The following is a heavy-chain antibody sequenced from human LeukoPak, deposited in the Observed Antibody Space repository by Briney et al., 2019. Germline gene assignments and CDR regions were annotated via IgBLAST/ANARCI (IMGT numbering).Heavy chain of an antibody. CDR3: ARASNTIFGVDPSEDV. J-gene: IGHJ6*04. CDR1: GGTFSSYA. V-gene: IGHV1-69*05. D-gene: IGHD3-3*01. Sequence: SVKVSCKASGGTFSSYAISWVRQAPGQGLEWMGRIIPIFGTANYAQKFQGRVTITTDESTSTAYMELSSLRSEDTAVYYCARASNTIFGVDPSEDVWGKGTTVTVSS. CDR2: IIPIFGTA.